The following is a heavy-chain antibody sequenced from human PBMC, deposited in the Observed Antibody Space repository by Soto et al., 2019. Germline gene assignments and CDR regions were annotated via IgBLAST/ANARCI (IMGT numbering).Heavy chain of an antibody. D-gene: IGHD1-1*01. J-gene: IGHJ4*02. V-gene: IGHV5-10-1*03. CDR3: VRHGNGIPYYFDY. CDR1: GYRFISYW. Sequence: EVQLVQSGAEVKKPGESLRLSCKGSGYRFISYWISWVRQRPGKGLEWGGRIDPSDSYTTYSPSFQGHVTISIDKSINTAYLQWSSLQASDTAMYYCVRHGNGIPYYFDYWGRGTLVPVSS. CDR2: IDPSDSYT.